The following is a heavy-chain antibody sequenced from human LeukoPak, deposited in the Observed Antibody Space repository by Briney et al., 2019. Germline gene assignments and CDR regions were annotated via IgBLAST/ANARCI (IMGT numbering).Heavy chain of an antibody. CDR3: AKVPPSITAAGNWLGP. CDR2: INPNTGGT. Sequence: ASVKVSCKASGYTFTGYYIHWVRQAPGQGLEWMGRINPNTGGTDYAQKFQGRVTMTRDTSITTAYMELSRLTSDDTAIYYCAKVPPSITAAGNWLGPWGQGALVPVSS. D-gene: IGHD6-13*01. CDR1: GYTFTGYY. V-gene: IGHV1-2*06. J-gene: IGHJ5*02.